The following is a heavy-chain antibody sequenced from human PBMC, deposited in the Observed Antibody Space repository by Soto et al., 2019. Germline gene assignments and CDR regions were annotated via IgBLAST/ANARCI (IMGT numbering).Heavy chain of an antibody. Sequence: EVQLLESGGGLVQPGGSLRLSCAASGFTFSSYAMNWVRQAPGKGLEWVSVISGSGGSTYYADSVKGRFTISRDNPKNTRYLQMNSRRAEDTAVYYCARRSRGWYFDYWGQGTLATVSS. CDR1: GFTFSSYA. J-gene: IGHJ4*02. CDR2: ISGSGGST. D-gene: IGHD6-19*01. V-gene: IGHV3-23*01. CDR3: ARRSRGWYFDY.